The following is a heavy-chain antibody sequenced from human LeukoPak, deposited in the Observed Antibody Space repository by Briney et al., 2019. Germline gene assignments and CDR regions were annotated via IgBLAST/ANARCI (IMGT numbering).Heavy chain of an antibody. V-gene: IGHV4-59*01. CDR3: ARDPPDISGHHFDY. D-gene: IGHD3-22*01. CDR1: GGSISSYY. J-gene: IGHJ4*02. CDR2: GYYTGST. Sequence: PSETLSLTCTVSGGSISSYYWSWIRQPPGKGLEWIGYGYYTGSTNYNPSLKSRVTISVDTSKNQFSLKLGSVTAADTAVYYCARDPPDISGHHFDYWGQGTLVTVSS.